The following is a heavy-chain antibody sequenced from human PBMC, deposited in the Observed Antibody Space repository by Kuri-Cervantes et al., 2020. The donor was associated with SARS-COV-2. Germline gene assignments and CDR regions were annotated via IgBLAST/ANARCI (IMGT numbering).Heavy chain of an antibody. CDR2: ISAYNSNT. D-gene: IGHD6-6*01. CDR3: ARGSSSSSNYYYYGMDV. CDR1: GYTFTGYG. J-gene: IGHJ6*02. Sequence: ASVKVSCKASGYTFTGYGISWVRQAPGQGLEWMGWISAYNSNTNYAQKLQGRVTMTTDTSTSTACMELRSLRSDDTAVYYCARGSSSSSNYYYYGMDVWGQGTTVTVSS. V-gene: IGHV1-18*04.